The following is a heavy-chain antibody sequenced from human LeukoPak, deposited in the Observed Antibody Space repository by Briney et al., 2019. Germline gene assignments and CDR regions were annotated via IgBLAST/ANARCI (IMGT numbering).Heavy chain of an antibody. CDR1: GGSISSYY. Sequence: SETLPLTCTVSGGSISSYYWSWIRQPPGKGLEWIGYIYYSGSTNCNPSLKSRVTISVDTSKNQFSLKLSSVTAADTAVYYCARHLGDYYDSSGSNWFDPWGQGTLVTVSS. CDR2: IYYSGST. J-gene: IGHJ5*02. D-gene: IGHD3-22*01. V-gene: IGHV4-59*08. CDR3: ARHLGDYYDSSGSNWFDP.